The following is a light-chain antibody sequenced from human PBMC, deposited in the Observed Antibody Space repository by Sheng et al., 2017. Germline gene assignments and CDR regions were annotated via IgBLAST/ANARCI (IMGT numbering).Light chain of an antibody. CDR3: QQYGSF. CDR1: QSVTNTS. Sequence: EIVLTQSPGTLSLFPGERATFSCRASQSVTNTSLAWYQQKPGQAPRLLIYGSSSRATGIPDRFSGSGSGTDFTLTISRLEPEDFAVYYCQQYGSFFGGGTKVEIK. CDR2: GSS. V-gene: IGKV3-20*01. J-gene: IGKJ4*01.